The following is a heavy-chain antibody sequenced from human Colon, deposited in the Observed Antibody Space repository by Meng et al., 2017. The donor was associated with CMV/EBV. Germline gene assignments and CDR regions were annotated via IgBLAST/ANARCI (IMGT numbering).Heavy chain of an antibody. CDR1: GFTFGSYG. CDR2: IRYDGSNK. Sequence: GESLKISCAASGFTFGSYGMHWVRQAPGKGLEWVAFIRYDGSNKYYADSVKGRFTISRDHSKNTLYLQMNSLRAEDTAVYYCATITGSKVYWGQGTLVTVSS. D-gene: IGHD1-20*01. V-gene: IGHV3-30*02. J-gene: IGHJ4*02. CDR3: ATITGSKVY.